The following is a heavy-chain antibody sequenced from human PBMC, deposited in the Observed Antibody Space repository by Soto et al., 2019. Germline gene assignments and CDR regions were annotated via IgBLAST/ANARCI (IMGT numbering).Heavy chain of an antibody. CDR3: ARGQQLGTWGYLDY. V-gene: IGHV1-18*01. Sequence: ASVKVSCKASGYTFTSYGISWVRQAPGQGLEWMGWINPSTGDKEFPQKFQGRVTMTRDTSTSTVYMELSSLTSEDTAVYYCARGQQLGTWGYLDYWGLGTLVTVSS. CDR2: INPSTGDK. J-gene: IGHJ4*02. CDR1: GYTFTSYG. D-gene: IGHD6-13*01.